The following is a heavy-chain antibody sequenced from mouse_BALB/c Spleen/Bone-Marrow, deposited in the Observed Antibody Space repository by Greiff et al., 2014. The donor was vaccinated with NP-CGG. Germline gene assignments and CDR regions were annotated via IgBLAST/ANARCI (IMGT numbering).Heavy chain of an antibody. CDR1: GSAFSSYW. D-gene: IGHD2-4*01. CDR2: IYPGDDDT. Sequence: VQLQQSGAELVRPGSSVQISCKASGSAFSSYWLTWVTQRPGQGLEWIGQIYPGDDDTNYNGKFKGKATLTADKSSSTAYMQLSSLTSEDSAVYFCTRRYYDYDVRYFDYWGQGTTLTVSS. V-gene: IGHV1-80*01. J-gene: IGHJ2*01. CDR3: TRRYYDYDVRYFDY.